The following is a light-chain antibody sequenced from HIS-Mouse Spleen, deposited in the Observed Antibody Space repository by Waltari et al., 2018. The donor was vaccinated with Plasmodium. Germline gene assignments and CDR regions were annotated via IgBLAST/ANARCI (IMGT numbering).Light chain of an antibody. V-gene: IGKV1-39*01. CDR2: AAS. CDR1: QSISSY. CDR3: QQSYSTPLT. Sequence: DIQMTQSPSSLSAAVGYRVTIPCRASQSISSYLNWYQQKPGKAPKLLIYAASSLQSGVPSRFSGSGSGTDFTLTISSLQPEDFATYYCQQSYSTPLTFGGGTKVEIK. J-gene: IGKJ4*01.